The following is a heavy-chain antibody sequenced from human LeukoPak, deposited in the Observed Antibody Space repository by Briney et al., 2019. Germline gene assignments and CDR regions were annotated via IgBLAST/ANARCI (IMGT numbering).Heavy chain of an antibody. J-gene: IGHJ6*04. CDR3: ARFTYTTRPSDV. CDR1: GGSISGYY. CDR2: IYSSGST. D-gene: IGHD3-16*01. Sequence: SETLSLTCSVSGGSISGYYWSWIRQPPGQTLEWIGYIYSSGSTNYNPSLQRRVTMSVDTSMNQFSLRLSSVTAADTAVYYCARFTYTTRPSDVWGKGTTVTVSS. V-gene: IGHV4-4*09.